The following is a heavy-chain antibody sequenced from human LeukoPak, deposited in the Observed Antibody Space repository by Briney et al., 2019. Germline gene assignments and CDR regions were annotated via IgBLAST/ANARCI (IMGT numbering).Heavy chain of an antibody. J-gene: IGHJ4*02. CDR1: GGTFSSYA. D-gene: IGHD5-12*01. CDR3: ARDHSGYGVFDY. CDR2: IIPIFGTA. V-gene: IGHV1-69*13. Sequence: ASVKVSCKASGGTFSSYAISWVRQAPGQGLEWMGGIIPIFGTANYAQKFQGRVTITADESTSTAYMEPSSLRSEDTAVYYCARDHSGYGVFDYWGQGTLVTVSS.